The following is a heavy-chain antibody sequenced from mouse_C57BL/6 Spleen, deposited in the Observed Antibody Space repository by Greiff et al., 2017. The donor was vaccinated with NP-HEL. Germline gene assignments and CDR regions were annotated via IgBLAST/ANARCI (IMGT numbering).Heavy chain of an antibody. CDR2: IYPGDGDT. Sequence: QVQLQQSGAELVKPGASVKISCKASGYAFSSYWMNWVKQRPGKGLEWIGQIYPGDGDTKYNGKFKGKATLTADKSSSTAYMQLSSLTSEDSAVYFCARKGTAQATTWFAYWGQGTLVTVSA. D-gene: IGHD3-2*02. CDR3: ARKGTAQATTWFAY. CDR1: GYAFSSYW. V-gene: IGHV1-80*01. J-gene: IGHJ3*01.